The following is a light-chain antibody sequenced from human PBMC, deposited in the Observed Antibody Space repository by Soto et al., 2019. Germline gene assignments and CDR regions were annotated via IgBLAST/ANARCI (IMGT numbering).Light chain of an antibody. CDR2: EGS. V-gene: IGLV2-23*01. Sequence: QSALTQPASVSGSPGQSITISCTGTSSDVGSYNLVSWYQQHPGKAPKLMIYEGSKRPSGVSNRFSGSKSGNTASLTISGLQAEHEADYYCCSYAGSSTPVVFGGGTQLTV. CDR1: SSDVGSYNL. J-gene: IGLJ2*01. CDR3: CSYAGSSTPVV.